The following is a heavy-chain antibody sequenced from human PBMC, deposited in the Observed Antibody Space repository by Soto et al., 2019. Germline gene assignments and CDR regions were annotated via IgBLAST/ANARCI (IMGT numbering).Heavy chain of an antibody. V-gene: IGHV3-30*18. D-gene: IGHD1-26*01. Sequence: QVQLVESGGGVVQPGRSLRLSCEASGFTFSGYGMHWVRQAPGKGLEWVAVISYYGTNEYYEESVKGRFTISRDNSKNTMYLQMNSLRIKDTAVYFCAKEDPSGRYSLDYWGQGSQVTVSS. CDR3: AKEDPSGRYSLDY. CDR2: ISYYGTNE. J-gene: IGHJ4*02. CDR1: GFTFSGYG.